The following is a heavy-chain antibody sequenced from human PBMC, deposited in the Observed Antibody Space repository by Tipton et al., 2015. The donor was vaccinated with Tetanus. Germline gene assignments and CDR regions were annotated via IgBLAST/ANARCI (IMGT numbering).Heavy chain of an antibody. CDR1: GGSISSNRFY. V-gene: IGHV4-61*01. D-gene: IGHD3-10*01. CDR2: VSYSGRT. CDR3: ARDRGVRGGYYYYHGMDV. J-gene: IGHJ6*02. Sequence: TLSLTCVVSGGSISSNRFYWGWIRQSPGKGLEWLAYVSYSGRTNSNYSLKSRITVSLDASKNQFSLRLTSVTAADTAVYYCARDRGVRGGYYYYHGMDVWGQGTTVTVSS.